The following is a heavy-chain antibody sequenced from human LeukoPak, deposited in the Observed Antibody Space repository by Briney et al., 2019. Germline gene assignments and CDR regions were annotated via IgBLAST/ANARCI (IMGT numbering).Heavy chain of an antibody. D-gene: IGHD6-19*01. CDR3: ARDGNIAVAGFEEYYYYMDV. J-gene: IGHJ6*03. Sequence: GGTLRLSCAASGFTFSDYGMSWVRQAPGKGLEWVSGINWNGGSTGYADSVKGRFTISRDNAKNSLYLQMNSLRAEDTALYYCARDGNIAVAGFEEYYYYMDVWGKGTTVTVSS. CDR1: GFTFSDYG. CDR2: INWNGGST. V-gene: IGHV3-20*04.